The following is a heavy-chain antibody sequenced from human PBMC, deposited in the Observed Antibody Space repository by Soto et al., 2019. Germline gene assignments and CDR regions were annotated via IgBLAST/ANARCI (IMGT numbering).Heavy chain of an antibody. V-gene: IGHV1-8*02. J-gene: IGHJ6*02. CDR1: GYTFTSYY. D-gene: IGHD6-13*01. Sequence: ASVKVSCKASGYTFTSYYMHWVRQAPGQGLEWMGWMNPINGATGFAQRFQGRVSMTRNTATDTAYLDLTGLRSDDTAVYYCGRGPSPRAPAGGTPYYFAMDVWGQGTTVTVSS. CDR3: GRGPSPRAPAGGTPYYFAMDV. CDR2: MNPINGAT.